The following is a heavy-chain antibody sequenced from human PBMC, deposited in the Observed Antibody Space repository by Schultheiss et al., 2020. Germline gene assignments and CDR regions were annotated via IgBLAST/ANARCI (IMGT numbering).Heavy chain of an antibody. V-gene: IGHV4-59*01. CDR1: GGSISSYY. CDR3: ARDKLMVYAIQLGNWFDP. D-gene: IGHD2-8*01. CDR2: IYYSGST. J-gene: IGHJ5*02. Sequence: SETLSLTCTVSGGSISSYYWSWIRQPPGKGLEWIGYIYYSGSTYYNPSLKSRVTISVDTSKNQFSLKLSSVTAADTAVYYCARDKLMVYAIQLGNWFDPWGQGTLVNVSS.